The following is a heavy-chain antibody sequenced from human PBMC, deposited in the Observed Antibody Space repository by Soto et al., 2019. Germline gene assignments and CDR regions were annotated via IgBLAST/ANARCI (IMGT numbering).Heavy chain of an antibody. V-gene: IGHV3-7*03. Sequence: HPGGSLRLSCTGSGFPFDDFAINWVRQAPGKGPEWVANIKFDGSEKQYVDSVRGRFTISRDNSRSSLSLQMNSLGAGDTAVYYCVKDGGYCSSSTCYAPRNHYFDSWGQGTLVTVSS. CDR2: IKFDGSEK. D-gene: IGHD2-2*01. CDR1: GFPFDDFA. J-gene: IGHJ4*02. CDR3: VKDGGYCSSSTCYAPRNHYFDS.